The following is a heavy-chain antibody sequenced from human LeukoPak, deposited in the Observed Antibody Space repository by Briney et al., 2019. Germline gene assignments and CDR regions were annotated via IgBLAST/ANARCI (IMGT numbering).Heavy chain of an antibody. CDR1: GFTFSSYA. D-gene: IGHD6-13*01. CDR3: AKDRNPLYSSSWYYFDY. J-gene: IGHJ4*02. V-gene: IGHV3-23*01. CDR2: ISGSGGST. Sequence: GSLRLSCAASGFTFSSYAMSWVRQAPGKGLEWVSAISGSGGSTYYADSVKGRFIISRDNSKNTLYLQMNSLRAEDTAVYYCAKDRNPLYSSSWYYFDYWGQGTLVTVSS.